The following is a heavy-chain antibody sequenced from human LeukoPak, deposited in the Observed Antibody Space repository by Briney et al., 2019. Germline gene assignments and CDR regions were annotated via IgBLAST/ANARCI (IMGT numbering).Heavy chain of an antibody. CDR3: TRVIVEVPGVSDYCDY. V-gene: IGHV3-7*05. D-gene: IGHD2-2*01. Sequence: GGSLRLSCAASGLTFSSYRMNWVRQAPGKGLEWVANIKQDVSETFYVDSVKGRFTISRDNAKNSLYLQMNSLRAEDTAVYYWTRVIVEVPGVSDYCDYWGQGTLVTVSS. CDR1: GLTFSSYR. CDR2: IKQDVSET. J-gene: IGHJ4*02.